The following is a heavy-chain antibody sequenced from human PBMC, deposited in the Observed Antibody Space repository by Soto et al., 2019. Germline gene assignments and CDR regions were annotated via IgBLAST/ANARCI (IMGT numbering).Heavy chain of an antibody. D-gene: IGHD5-12*01. CDR2: IIPIFGAA. CDR1: GGTFSSFA. J-gene: IGHJ6*02. Sequence: SVKVSCKASGGTFSSFAINWVRQAPGQGLEWMGGIIPIFGAADYAQKFQGRVTITADESTSTAYMELSSLKSEDTAVYYCARDGGDCGYRLIYYYYIGLDVWGQGTMDTVS. V-gene: IGHV1-69*13. CDR3: ARDGGDCGYRLIYYYYIGLDV.